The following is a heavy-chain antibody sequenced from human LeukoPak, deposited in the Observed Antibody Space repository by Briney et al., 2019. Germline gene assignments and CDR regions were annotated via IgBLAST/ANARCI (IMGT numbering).Heavy chain of an antibody. V-gene: IGHV3-7*01. CDR2: IKQDGSEK. CDR1: GFTFSSYW. Sequence: GGSLRLSCAASGFTFSSYWMSWVRQAPGKGLEWVANIKQDGSEKYYVDSVKGRFTISRDNAKNSLYLQMNSLRAEDTAVYYCAKDTFPRYYDSSGWFDYWGQGTLVTVSS. J-gene: IGHJ4*02. CDR3: AKDTFPRYYDSSGWFDY. D-gene: IGHD3-22*01.